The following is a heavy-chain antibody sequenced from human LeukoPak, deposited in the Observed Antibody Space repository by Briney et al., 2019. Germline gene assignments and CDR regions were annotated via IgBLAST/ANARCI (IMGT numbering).Heavy chain of an antibody. CDR1: GGSISSSSYY. CDR2: IYYSGST. V-gene: IGHV4-39*07. Sequence: PSETLSLTCTVSGGSISSSSYYWGWIRQPPGKGLEWIGSIYYSGSTYYNPSLKSRVTISVDTSKNQFSLKLSSVTAADTAVYYCARDNPANYDFWSGYYFFDYWGQGTLVTVSS. CDR3: ARDNPANYDFWSGYYFFDY. J-gene: IGHJ4*02. D-gene: IGHD3-3*01.